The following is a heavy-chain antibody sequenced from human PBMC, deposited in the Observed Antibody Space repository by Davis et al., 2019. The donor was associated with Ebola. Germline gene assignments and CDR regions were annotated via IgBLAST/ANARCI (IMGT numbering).Heavy chain of an antibody. D-gene: IGHD3-9*01. CDR1: GFTFSSYA. Sequence: GGSLRLFCAASGFTFSSYAMSWVRQAPGKGLEWVSAISGSGGSTYYADSVKGRFTISRDNSKNTLYLQMNSLRAEDTAVYYCASLVLTDVWGMDVWGQGTTVTVSS. CDR3: ASLVLTDVWGMDV. J-gene: IGHJ6*02. V-gene: IGHV3-23*01. CDR2: ISGSGGST.